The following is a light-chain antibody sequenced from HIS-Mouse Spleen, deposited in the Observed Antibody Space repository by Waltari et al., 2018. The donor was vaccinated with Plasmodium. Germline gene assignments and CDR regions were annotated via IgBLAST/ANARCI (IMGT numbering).Light chain of an antibody. CDR2: DVS. V-gene: IGLV2-11*01. Sequence: QSALTQPRSVSGSPGQSVTIPCTGPSSDVGGYTYVSWSQQHPGKAPKLMIYDVSKRPSGVPDRFSGSKSGNTASLTISGLQAEDEADYYCCSYAGSYTWVFGGGTKLTVL. CDR1: SSDVGGYTY. CDR3: CSYAGSYTWV. J-gene: IGLJ3*02.